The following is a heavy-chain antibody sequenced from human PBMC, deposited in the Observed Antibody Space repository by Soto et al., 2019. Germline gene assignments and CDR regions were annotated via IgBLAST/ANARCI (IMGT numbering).Heavy chain of an antibody. V-gene: IGHV4-31*03. CDR2: INYSGTT. Sequence: SETLSLGCSVSSGSVSSDSLIWSWVRQFPGKGLEWIGYINYSGTTYYNPSLRSRITMSVDTSKNQFSLNLSSVTAADTAVYYCARDHKWDGMDVWGQGTTVT. CDR1: SGSVSSDSLI. J-gene: IGHJ6*02. D-gene: IGHD1-26*01. CDR3: ARDHKWDGMDV.